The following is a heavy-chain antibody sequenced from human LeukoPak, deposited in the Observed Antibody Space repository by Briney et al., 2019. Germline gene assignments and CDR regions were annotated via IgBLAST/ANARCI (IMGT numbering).Heavy chain of an antibody. CDR1: GFTFSDYY. CDR3: SRGKYTAAFDI. Sequence: GGSLRLSCAASGFTFSDYYMSWIRQAPGKGLEWVSYISSSGSTIYYADSVKGRFTISRDNAKNSLYLHMTSLRAEDTAVYYCSRGKYTAAFDIWGQGTMVTVSS. D-gene: IGHD5-18*01. J-gene: IGHJ3*02. CDR2: ISSSGSTI. V-gene: IGHV3-11*04.